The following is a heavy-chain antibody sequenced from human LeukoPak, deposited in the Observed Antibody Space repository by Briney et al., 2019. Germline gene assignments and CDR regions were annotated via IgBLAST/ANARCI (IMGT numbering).Heavy chain of an antibody. Sequence: SETLSLTCTVSGGSISSSTYYWDWFRQPPGKGLEWIGSVFYSGSTLYNPSLKSRVTISVDTSKNQFSLKLSSVTAADTAVYYCARGRTADIWGQGTMVTVSS. CDR1: GGSISSSTYY. CDR2: VFYSGST. J-gene: IGHJ3*02. CDR3: ARGRTADI. V-gene: IGHV4-39*07.